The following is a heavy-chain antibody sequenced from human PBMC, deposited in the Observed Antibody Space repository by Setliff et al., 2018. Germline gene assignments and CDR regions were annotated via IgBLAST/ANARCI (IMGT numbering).Heavy chain of an antibody. CDR1: GYGFTSHY. Sequence: GASVKVSCKTSGYGFTSHYFHWLRQAPGQGLEWMGIVNPSGGKTTLSQKFQGRVSMTADASTATVYMEQHSLTSEDTAIYYCARAPWGDDYDSLYTWFDPWGQGSLVTVSS. D-gene: IGHD3-22*01. CDR3: ARAPWGDDYDSLYTWFDP. CDR2: VNPSGGKT. J-gene: IGHJ5*02. V-gene: IGHV1-46*01.